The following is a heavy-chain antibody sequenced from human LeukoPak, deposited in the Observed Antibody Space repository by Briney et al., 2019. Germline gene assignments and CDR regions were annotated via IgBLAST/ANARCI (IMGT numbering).Heavy chain of an antibody. D-gene: IGHD6-25*01. CDR3: ARDASGHNLPFDY. V-gene: IGHV3-48*03. J-gene: IGHJ4*02. CDR2: VSGGGETR. CDR1: GFTFNLYE. Sequence: GGSLRLSCAASGFTFNLYEMNWVRQAPGKGLEWVSYVSGGGETRYYADSVKGRFTISRDNGKNVLYLQMHSLRAEDTAVYYCARDASGHNLPFDYWGQGTPVTVSS.